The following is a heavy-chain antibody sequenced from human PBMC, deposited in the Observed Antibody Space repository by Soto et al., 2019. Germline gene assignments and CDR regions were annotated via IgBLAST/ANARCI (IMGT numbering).Heavy chain of an antibody. CDR1: GFTFSSYG. CDR2: IWYDGSNT. CDR3: SRDRVESSTWKNREGGVDY. D-gene: IGHD6-6*01. Sequence: QVQLVESGGGVVQPGRSLRLSCAASGFTFSSYGIHWVRQAPGKGLEWVAVIWYDGSNTYYADSVKGRFTISRVNSKNTLYLQRNSLVAEDTAVYYVSRDRVESSTWKNREGGVDYWGQGPLVTVSS. J-gene: IGHJ4*02. V-gene: IGHV3-33*01.